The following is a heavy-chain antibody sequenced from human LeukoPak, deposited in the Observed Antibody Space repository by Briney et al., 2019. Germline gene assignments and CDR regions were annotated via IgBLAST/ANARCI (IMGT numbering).Heavy chain of an antibody. V-gene: IGHV1-2*02. CDR1: GYTFTGYY. D-gene: IGHD2-2*01. Sequence: GASVKVSCKASGYTFTGYYMHWVRQAPGQGLEWMGWINPNSGGTNYAQKFQGRVTMTRDTSISTAYMELSRLRSDDTAVYYCARPSLEVTAANGMDVWGQGTTVTVSS. J-gene: IGHJ6*02. CDR2: INPNSGGT. CDR3: ARPSLEVTAANGMDV.